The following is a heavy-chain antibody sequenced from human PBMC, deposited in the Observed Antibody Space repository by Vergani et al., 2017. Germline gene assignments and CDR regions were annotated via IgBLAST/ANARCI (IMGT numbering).Heavy chain of an antibody. J-gene: IGHJ6*02. Sequence: EVQLLESGGGLVQPGGSLRLSCAASGFTFSSYVMSWVRQVPGKGLEWVSGISGSGGNTYYANSVKGRFTISRDNSKNTLYLQMNSLRADDTAVYYCAKGVYCSSTSCYEGRGYYYGMGVWGQXP. CDR2: ISGSGGNT. V-gene: IGHV3-23*01. D-gene: IGHD2-2*01. CDR1: GFTFSSYV. CDR3: AKGVYCSSTSCYEGRGYYYGMGV.